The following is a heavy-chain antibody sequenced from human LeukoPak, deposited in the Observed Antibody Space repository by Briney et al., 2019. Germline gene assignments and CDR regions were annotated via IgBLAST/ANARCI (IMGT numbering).Heavy chain of an antibody. CDR1: GFTFSSYA. Sequence: GGSLRLSCAASGFTFSSYAMSWVRQAPGKGLEWVSAVTGTGGSTYYAASVKGRFTISRDNSKNTLYLQMNSLRAADTAVYYCAQAADSSGYEYFRHWGQGTLVTVSS. CDR3: AQAADSSGYEYFRH. CDR2: VTGTGGST. V-gene: IGHV3-23*01. D-gene: IGHD3-22*01. J-gene: IGHJ1*01.